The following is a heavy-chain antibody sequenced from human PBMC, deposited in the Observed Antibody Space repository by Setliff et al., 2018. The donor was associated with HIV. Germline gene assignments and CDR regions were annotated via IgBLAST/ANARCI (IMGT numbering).Heavy chain of an antibody. Sequence: PGGSLRLSCEASGFTVSSSYMAWVRQAPGKGLEWVSTTYSEGTTYHADSVKGRLTVSRDNAGNLGFLERNGLRAEDTAVYYCARDENFGVIIKPVFVYWGQGTLVTVSS. V-gene: IGHV3-66*01. CDR2: TYSEGTT. D-gene: IGHD3-3*01. CDR3: ARDENFGVIIKPVFVY. J-gene: IGHJ4*02. CDR1: GFTVSSSY.